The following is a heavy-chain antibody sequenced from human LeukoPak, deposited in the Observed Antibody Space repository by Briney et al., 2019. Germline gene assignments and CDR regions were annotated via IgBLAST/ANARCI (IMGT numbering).Heavy chain of an antibody. CDR3: AKQQWLVRHYFDY. D-gene: IGHD6-19*01. V-gene: IGHV3-23*01. CDR2: ISGSGGST. Sequence: GGSLRLSCAASGFTFSGYSMNWVRQAPGKGLEWVSAISGSGGSTYYADSVKGRFTISRDNSKNTLYLQMNSLRAEDTAVYYCAKQQWLVRHYFDYWGQGTLVTVSS. J-gene: IGHJ4*02. CDR1: GFTFSGYS.